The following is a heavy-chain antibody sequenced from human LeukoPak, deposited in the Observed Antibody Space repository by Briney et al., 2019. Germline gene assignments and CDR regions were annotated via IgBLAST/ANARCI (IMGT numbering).Heavy chain of an antibody. J-gene: IGHJ4*02. CDR1: GGSISSYY. CDR2: IVYSGST. V-gene: IGHV4-59*08. Sequence: SDTLSLTCTVSGGSISSYYWSWIRQPPGKGLEWIGYIVYSGSTNYNPSLKSRVTISVDTSKSQFSLKLSSVTAADTAVYYCARLSNWNSLDYWGQGTLVTVSS. CDR3: ARLSNWNSLDY. D-gene: IGHD1-7*01.